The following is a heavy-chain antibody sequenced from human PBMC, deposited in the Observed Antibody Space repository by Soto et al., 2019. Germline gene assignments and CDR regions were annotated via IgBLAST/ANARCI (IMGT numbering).Heavy chain of an antibody. CDR1: GYTFTSYG. J-gene: IGHJ4*02. V-gene: IGHV1-18*01. Sequence: QVQLVQSGAEVKKPGASVKVSCKASGYTFTSYGISWVRQAPGQGLEWMGWISAYNGNTNYAQKLQGRVTMTTDTSTSTAYTELRSLRSDDTAVYYCARSGYYDILTGYPFDYWGQGTLVTVSS. CDR2: ISAYNGNT. CDR3: ARSGYYDILTGYPFDY. D-gene: IGHD3-9*01.